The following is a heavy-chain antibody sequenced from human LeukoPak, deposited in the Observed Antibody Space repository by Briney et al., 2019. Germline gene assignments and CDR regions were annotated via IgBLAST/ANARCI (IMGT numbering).Heavy chain of an antibody. Sequence: GGSLRLSCEASGFTFGNFAMNWVRQVSGKGLEWVSGITGSGGNSYYANSVKGRFTIFRDNSKNMLFLQMNSLRAEDTAIYYCAKAEGHPWPSYCFDSWGRGTLVAVSS. J-gene: IGHJ4*02. CDR3: AKAEGHPWPSYCFDS. D-gene: IGHD5-12*01. CDR2: ITGSGGNS. CDR1: GFTFGNFA. V-gene: IGHV3-23*01.